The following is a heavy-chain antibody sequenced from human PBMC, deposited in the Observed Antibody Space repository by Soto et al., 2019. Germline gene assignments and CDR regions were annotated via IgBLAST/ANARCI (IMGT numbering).Heavy chain of an antibody. CDR2: IYPGDSDT. D-gene: IGHD6-6*01. V-gene: IGHV5-51*01. CDR3: ARSVSSSPSPLSFYYYYGMDV. Sequence: PGESLKISCKGSGYSFTSYWIGWVRQMPGKGLEWMGIIYPGDSDTRYSPSFQGQVTISADKSISTAYLQWSSLKASDTAMYYCARSVSSSPSPLSFYYYYGMDVWGQGTTVTVSS. CDR1: GYSFTSYW. J-gene: IGHJ6*02.